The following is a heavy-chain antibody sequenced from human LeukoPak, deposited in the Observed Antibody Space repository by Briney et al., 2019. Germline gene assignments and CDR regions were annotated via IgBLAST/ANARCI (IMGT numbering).Heavy chain of an antibody. Sequence: GAPVKVSCKASGGTFSSYAISWVRQAPGQGLEWMGGIIPIFGTANYAQKFQGRVTITTDESTSTAYMELSSLRSEDTAVYYCARGVGVPAARTKKYYYYYGMDVWGQGTTVTVSS. CDR1: GGTFSSYA. J-gene: IGHJ6*02. CDR2: IIPIFGTA. V-gene: IGHV1-69*05. CDR3: ARGVGVPAARTKKYYYYYGMDV. D-gene: IGHD2-2*01.